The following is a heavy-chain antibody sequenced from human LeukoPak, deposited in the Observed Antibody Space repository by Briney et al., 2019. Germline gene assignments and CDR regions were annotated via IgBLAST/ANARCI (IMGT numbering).Heavy chain of an antibody. Sequence: SETLSLTCTVSGGSISSYYWSWIREPPGKGLEWIGYIYYSGSTNYNPSLKSRVTISVDTSKNQFSLKLSSVTAADTAVYYCARATRIYFDYWGQGTLATVSS. V-gene: IGHV4-59*01. CDR1: GGSISSYY. CDR2: IYYSGST. CDR3: ARATRIYFDY. D-gene: IGHD1-14*01. J-gene: IGHJ4*02.